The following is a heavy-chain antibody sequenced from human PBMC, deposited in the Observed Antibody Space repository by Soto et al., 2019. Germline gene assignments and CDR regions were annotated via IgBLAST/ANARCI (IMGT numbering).Heavy chain of an antibody. CDR1: GGSISSGGYY. J-gene: IGHJ4*02. CDR2: IYYSGST. V-gene: IGHV4-31*03. D-gene: IGHD3-10*01. CDR3: ARASTLWFGDVGAGPGRFDY. Sequence: SETLSLTCTVSGGSISSGGYYWSWIRQHPGKGLEWIGYIYYSGSTYYNPSLKSRVTISVDTSKNQFSLKLSSVTAADTAVYYCARASTLWFGDVGAGPGRFDYWGQGTLVTVSS.